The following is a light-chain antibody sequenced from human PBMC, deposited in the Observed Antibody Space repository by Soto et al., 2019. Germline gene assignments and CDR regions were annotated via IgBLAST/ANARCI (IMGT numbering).Light chain of an antibody. CDR1: QSVSDTS. Sequence: EIVLTQSPGTLSFSPGDTATLSCRASQSVSDTSVAWYQQKPGQAPSLLIYATSNRATGFPDRFSGSASRTDLSVTISRLAPEDIAVYYCHLYGRLLWTFGQGNRV. CDR2: ATS. J-gene: IGKJ1*01. CDR3: HLYGRLLWT. V-gene: IGKV3-20*01.